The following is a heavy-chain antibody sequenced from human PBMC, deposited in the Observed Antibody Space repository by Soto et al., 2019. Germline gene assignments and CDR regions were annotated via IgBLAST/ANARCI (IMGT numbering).Heavy chain of an antibody. Sequence: TLSLTCTVSGGSISSSSYYWGWIRQPPGKGLEWIGSIYYSGSTYYNPSLKSRVTISVDTSKNQFSLKLSSVTAADTAVYYCARDQAPGEYTDYWGQGTLVTVSS. D-gene: IGHD7-27*01. J-gene: IGHJ4*02. CDR3: ARDQAPGEYTDY. CDR1: GGSISSSSYY. CDR2: IYYSGST. V-gene: IGHV4-39*07.